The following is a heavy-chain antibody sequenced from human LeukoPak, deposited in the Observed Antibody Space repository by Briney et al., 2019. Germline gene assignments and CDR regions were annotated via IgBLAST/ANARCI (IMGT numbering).Heavy chain of an antibody. D-gene: IGHD2-2*01. Sequence: GGSLRLSCAASGFTFSSYSMNWVRQAPGKGLEWVSSISSSSYIYYADSVKGRFTISRDNAKNSLYLQMNSLRAEDTAVYYCARGGGYCSSTSCLYFDYWGQGTLVTVSS. J-gene: IGHJ4*02. CDR3: ARGGGYCSSTSCLYFDY. CDR1: GFTFSSYS. CDR2: ISSSSYI. V-gene: IGHV3-21*01.